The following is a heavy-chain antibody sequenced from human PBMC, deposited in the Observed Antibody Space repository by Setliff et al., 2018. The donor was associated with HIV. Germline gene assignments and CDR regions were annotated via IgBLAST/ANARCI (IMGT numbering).Heavy chain of an antibody. V-gene: IGHV1-46*01. Sequence: ASVKVSCKASGYTLTSYYMHWMRQAPGQGLEWLGIINPSGGGTTYAQKFQGRVTMTRDTFMSTVYMELSSRRSEDTAVYDCARPEPYGDYGYWGQGTLVTVSS. CDR2: INPSGGGT. D-gene: IGHD4-17*01. CDR3: ARPEPYGDYGY. CDR1: GYTLTSYY. J-gene: IGHJ4*02.